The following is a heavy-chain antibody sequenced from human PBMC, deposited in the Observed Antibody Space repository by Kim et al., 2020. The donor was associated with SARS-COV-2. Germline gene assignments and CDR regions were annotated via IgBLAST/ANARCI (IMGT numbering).Heavy chain of an antibody. CDR1: NGSFSGYY. CDR2: INHNGGT. J-gene: IGHJ4*02. V-gene: IGHV4-34*01. D-gene: IGHD3-3*01. Sequence: SETLSLTCNVYNGSFSGYYWSWIRQPPGKGLEWIREINHNGGTYFNPSLRSRVTISIDMSKNQFSLRVSSMTAADTAVYYCARGLLAAFEYWGQGILVTVSS. CDR3: ARGLLAAFEY.